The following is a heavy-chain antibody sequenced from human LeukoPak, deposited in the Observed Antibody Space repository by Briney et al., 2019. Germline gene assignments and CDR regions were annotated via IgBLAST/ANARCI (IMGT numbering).Heavy chain of an antibody. CDR2: IIPIFGTA. D-gene: IGHD6-13*01. J-gene: IGHJ4*02. V-gene: IGHV1-69*13. CDR3: ARDFASSSQDY. CDR1: GGTFSSYA. Sequence: GASVKVSCKASGGTFSSYAISWVRQAPGQGLEWMGGIIPIFGTANYAQKFQGRVTITADESTSAAYMELRSLRSDDTAVYYCARDFASSSQDYWGQGTLVTVSS.